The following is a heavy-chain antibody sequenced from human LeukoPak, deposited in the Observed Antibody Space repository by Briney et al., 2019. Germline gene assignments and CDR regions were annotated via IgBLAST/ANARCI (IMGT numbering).Heavy chain of an antibody. V-gene: IGHV4-59*08. CDR3: ARHGDYGDIGADY. Sequence: PSDCLSLTCTVSAGSITRYCGSWIRQPPGKGREWIGYLLHSGTRRYHPSLKSRGTISADTNQNPILLTLNSTTAADPAVYYCARHGDYGDIGADYWGQGPLVPVSS. J-gene: IGHJ4*02. D-gene: IGHD4-17*01. CDR1: AGSITRYC. CDR2: LLHSGTR.